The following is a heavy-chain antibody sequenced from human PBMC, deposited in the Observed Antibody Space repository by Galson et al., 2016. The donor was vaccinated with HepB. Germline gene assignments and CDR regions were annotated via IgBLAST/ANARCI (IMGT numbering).Heavy chain of an antibody. V-gene: IGHV1-69*13. CDR3: ARGANSMQWLEPFDQ. CDR1: GGSFSNYV. D-gene: IGHD6-19*01. Sequence: SVKVSCKASGGSFSNYVIAWVRQAPGQGLEWLGGIIPIFGSPNYARNLEDRVTITADESTTTVYMDLSSLRSEDTAVYYCARGANSMQWLEPFDQWGQGALVTVSS. CDR2: IIPIFGSP. J-gene: IGHJ4*02.